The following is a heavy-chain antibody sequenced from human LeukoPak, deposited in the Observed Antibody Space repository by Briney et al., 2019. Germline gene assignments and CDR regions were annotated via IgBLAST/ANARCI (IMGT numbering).Heavy chain of an antibody. Sequence: PSETLSLTCTVSGGSISSSSYYWGWIRQPPGKGLEWIGSIYYSGSTYYNPSLKSRVTISVDTSKNQFSLKLSSVTAADTAVYYCARGGYSYGSRGWFDPWGQGTLVTVSS. J-gene: IGHJ5*02. D-gene: IGHD5-18*01. CDR1: GGSISSSSYY. V-gene: IGHV4-39*07. CDR2: IYYSGST. CDR3: ARGGYSYGSRGWFDP.